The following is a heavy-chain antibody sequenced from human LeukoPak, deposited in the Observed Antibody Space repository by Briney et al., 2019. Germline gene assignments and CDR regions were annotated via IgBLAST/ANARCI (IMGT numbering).Heavy chain of an antibody. CDR2: IHNSEST. J-gene: IGHJ4*02. CDR1: GGSISTSYYY. Sequence: PSETLSLTCTVSGGSISTSYYYWGWIRQPPGKGLEWIGNIHNSESTYYNPSLKSRVTISVDTSKNQFSLKLSSVTAADTAVYYCARRVTFGYAYAYYFDYWGQGSLVTVSS. CDR3: ARRVTFGYAYAYYFDY. V-gene: IGHV4-39*01. D-gene: IGHD5-18*01.